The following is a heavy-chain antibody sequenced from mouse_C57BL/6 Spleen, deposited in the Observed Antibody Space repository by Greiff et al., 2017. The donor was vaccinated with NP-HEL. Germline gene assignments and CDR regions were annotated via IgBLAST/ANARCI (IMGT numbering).Heavy chain of an antibody. V-gene: IGHV1-55*01. CDR1: GYTFTSYW. Sequence: QVQLQQPGAELVKPGASVKMSCKASGYTFTSYWITWVKQRPGQGLEWIGDIYPGSGSTNYNEKFKSKATLTVDTSSSTAYMQLSSLTSEDSAVYYCARHGSSSLYAMDYWGQGTSVTVSS. CDR3: ARHGSSSLYAMDY. J-gene: IGHJ4*01. CDR2: IYPGSGST. D-gene: IGHD1-1*01.